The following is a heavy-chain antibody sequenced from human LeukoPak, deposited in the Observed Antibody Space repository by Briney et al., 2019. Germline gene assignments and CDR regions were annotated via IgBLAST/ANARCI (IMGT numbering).Heavy chain of an antibody. CDR3: ARDRGQWLVLWVFDY. Sequence: GGSLRLSCAASGFTFSSYAMTWVRQAPGKGLEWVAYARYDGRNKYYADSVKGRFTISRDNSKNTLYLQMNSLRAEDTAVYYCARDRGQWLVLWVFDYWGQGTLVTVSS. J-gene: IGHJ4*02. CDR2: ARYDGRNK. D-gene: IGHD6-19*01. V-gene: IGHV3-30*02. CDR1: GFTFSSYA.